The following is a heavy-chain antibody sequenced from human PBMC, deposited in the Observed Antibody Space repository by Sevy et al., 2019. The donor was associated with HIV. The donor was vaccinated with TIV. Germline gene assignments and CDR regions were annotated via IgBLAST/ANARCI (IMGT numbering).Heavy chain of an antibody. D-gene: IGHD2-2*01. CDR3: AHRRGPLGYCSSTSCPTGGFDP. J-gene: IGHJ5*02. CDR2: IYWDDDK. Sequence: SGPTLVNPTQTLTLTCTFSGFSLSTSGVGVGWIRQPPGKALEWLALIYWDDDKRYSPSLKSRLTITKDTSKNQVVLTMTNMDPVDTATYYCAHRRGPLGYCSSTSCPTGGFDPWGQGTLVTVSS. CDR1: GFSLSTSGVG. V-gene: IGHV2-5*02.